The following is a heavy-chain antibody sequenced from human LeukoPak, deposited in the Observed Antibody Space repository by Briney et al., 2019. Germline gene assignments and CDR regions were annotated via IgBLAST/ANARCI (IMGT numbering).Heavy chain of an antibody. CDR3: ARDYGSGWGFDY. Sequence: ASVKVSCKASGYTFTSYGISWVRQAPGQGLEWMGWISAYNGNTNYAQKFQGRVTITRNTSISTAYMELSSLRSEDTAVYYCARDYGSGWGFDYWGQGTLVTVSS. CDR1: GYTFTSYG. D-gene: IGHD6-19*01. J-gene: IGHJ4*02. CDR2: ISAYNGNT. V-gene: IGHV1-18*01.